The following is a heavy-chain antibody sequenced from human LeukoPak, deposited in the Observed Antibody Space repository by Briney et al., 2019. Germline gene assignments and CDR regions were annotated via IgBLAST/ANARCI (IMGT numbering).Heavy chain of an antibody. J-gene: IGHJ4*02. CDR1: GFTFSNYW. Sequence: SGGSLRLSCAASGFTFSNYWMSWVRQAPGKGLEWVANIKHDGSDKYYVDSVKGRFTISRDNAKNSLSLQMNSLRAEDTAVYYCAILGSRIEWELPGYWGQGTLVTVSS. V-gene: IGHV3-7*01. CDR2: IKHDGSDK. D-gene: IGHD1-26*01. CDR3: AILGSRIEWELPGY.